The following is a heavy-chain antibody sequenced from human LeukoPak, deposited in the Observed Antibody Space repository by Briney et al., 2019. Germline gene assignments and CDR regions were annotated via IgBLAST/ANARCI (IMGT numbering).Heavy chain of an antibody. CDR3: ARLYSSSWGRPEYYYYYGMDV. D-gene: IGHD6-13*01. CDR1: GGSISSYD. Sequence: SETLSLTCTVSGGSISSYDWSWIRQPPGKGLEWIGYIYYSGSTNYNPSLKSRVTISVDTSKNQFSLKLSSVTAADTAVYYCARLYSSSWGRPEYYYYYGMDVWGQGTTVTVSS. V-gene: IGHV4-59*08. J-gene: IGHJ6*02. CDR2: IYYSGST.